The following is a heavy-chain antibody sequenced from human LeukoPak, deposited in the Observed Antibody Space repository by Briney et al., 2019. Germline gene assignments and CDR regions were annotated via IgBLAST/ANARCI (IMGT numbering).Heavy chain of an antibody. CDR3: ARAKRAWFDY. CDR1: GGSISSYY. V-gene: IGHV4-59*01. Sequence: SETLSPTCTVSGGSISSYYWSWIRQPPGKGLEWIGYIYYSGSTNYNPSLKSRVTISVDTSKNQFSLKLSSVTAADTAVYYCARAKRAWFDYWGQGTLVTVSS. CDR2: IYYSGST. J-gene: IGHJ4*02.